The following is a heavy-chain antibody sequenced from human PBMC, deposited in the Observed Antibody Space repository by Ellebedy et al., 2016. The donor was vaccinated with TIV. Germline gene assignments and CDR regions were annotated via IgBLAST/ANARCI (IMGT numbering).Heavy chain of an antibody. CDR1: GGSISNYY. Sequence: MPSETLSLTCTVSGGSISNYYWNWIRQPTGKGLEWIGSIYYSGSTNYNHSLKSRVTISVDTSKNQFSLRLSSVTAADTAVFYCARGRFSSGWFDYWGQGTLVIVSS. J-gene: IGHJ5*01. CDR2: IYYSGST. V-gene: IGHV4-59*01. D-gene: IGHD3-22*01. CDR3: ARGRFSSGWFDY.